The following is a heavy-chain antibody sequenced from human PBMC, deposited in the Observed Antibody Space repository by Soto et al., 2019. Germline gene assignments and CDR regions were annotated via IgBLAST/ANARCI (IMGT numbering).Heavy chain of an antibody. J-gene: IGHJ6*02. Sequence: PSETLSLTFTVSGGSFNRDYCGWIRQPPGKGLEWIGYIYYSGSTNYNPSLKSRVTISADTSKNQFSLKLSSVTAADTAVYYCARADRVRGVIAPDVWGRGTTVTVSS. D-gene: IGHD3-10*01. CDR3: ARADRVRGVIAPDV. V-gene: IGHV4-59*01. CDR2: IYYSGST. CDR1: GGSFNRDY.